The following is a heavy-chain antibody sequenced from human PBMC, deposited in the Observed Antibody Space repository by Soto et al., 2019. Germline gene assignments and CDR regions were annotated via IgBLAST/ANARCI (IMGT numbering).Heavy chain of an antibody. Sequence: QVQLQESGPGLVKPSQTLSLTCTVSGGSISSGGYYWNWIRQHPGKGLEWIGYIYYSVTTYYNPSLKSRVTISVDTSKNQFSLKLSSVTAADTAVYYCAASCVGCGGFNYYGMDVWGQGTTVTVSS. J-gene: IGHJ6*02. CDR3: AASCVGCGGFNYYGMDV. V-gene: IGHV4-31*03. CDR1: GGSISSGGYY. D-gene: IGHD2-21*01. CDR2: IYYSVTT.